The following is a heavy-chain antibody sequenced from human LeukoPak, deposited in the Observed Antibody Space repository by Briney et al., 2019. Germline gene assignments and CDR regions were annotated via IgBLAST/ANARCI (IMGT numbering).Heavy chain of an antibody. CDR1: GGSISDYY. Sequence: SETLSLTCTVSGGSISDYYLAWIRQPAGKAPEWIGRINTSGTTRYNPSLQSRVTLSMDSSNSQFSLHLTSVTAADTAVYYCARGLSHVYDFNWFDPWGQGILVTVSS. CDR3: ARGLSHVYDFNWFDP. CDR2: INTSGTT. D-gene: IGHD2/OR15-2a*01. J-gene: IGHJ5*02. V-gene: IGHV4-4*07.